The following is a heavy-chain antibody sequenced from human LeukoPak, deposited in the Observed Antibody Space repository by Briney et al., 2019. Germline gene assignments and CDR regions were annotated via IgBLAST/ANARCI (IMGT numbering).Heavy chain of an antibody. CDR2: ISAYNGNT. V-gene: IGHV1-18*01. Sequence: PWASVKVSCKASGYTFTSYGISWVRQAPGQGLEWMGWISAYNGNTNYAQKLQGRVTMTTDTSTSTAYMELRSLRSDDTAVYYCARGRHSSGWYPPSEWGQGTLVTVSS. J-gene: IGHJ4*02. CDR1: GYTFTSYG. D-gene: IGHD6-19*01. CDR3: ARGRHSSGWYPPSE.